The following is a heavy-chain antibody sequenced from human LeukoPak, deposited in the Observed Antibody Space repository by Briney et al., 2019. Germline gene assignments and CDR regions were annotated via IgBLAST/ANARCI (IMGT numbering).Heavy chain of an antibody. CDR3: ARDGAQRSGWKYYFDY. CDR1: GFTFSSYA. CDR2: ISYDGSNK. J-gene: IGHJ4*02. Sequence: HPGGSLRRSCAASGFTFSSYAMHWVRQAPGKGLEWVAVISYDGSNKYYADSGKGRFTISRDNSKNTLYLQMNSLRAEDTAVYYCARDGAQRSGWKYYFDYWGQGTLVTVSS. V-gene: IGHV3-30-3*01. D-gene: IGHD6-19*01.